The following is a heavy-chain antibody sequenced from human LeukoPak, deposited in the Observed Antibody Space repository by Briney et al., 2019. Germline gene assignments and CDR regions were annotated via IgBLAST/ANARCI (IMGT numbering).Heavy chain of an antibody. CDR2: ISSSGSTI. CDR1: GFTFSSYE. V-gene: IGHV3-48*03. CDR3: ASQKGRIAVAVDY. J-gene: IGHJ4*02. Sequence: GGSLRLSRAASGFTFSSYEMNWVRQAPGKGLEWVSYISSSGSTIYYADSVKGRFTISRDNAKNSLYLQMNSLRAEDTAVYYCASQKGRIAVAVDYWGQGTLVTVSS. D-gene: IGHD6-19*01.